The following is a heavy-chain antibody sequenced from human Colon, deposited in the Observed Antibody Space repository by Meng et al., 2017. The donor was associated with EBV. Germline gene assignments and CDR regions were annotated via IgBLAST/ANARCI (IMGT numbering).Heavy chain of an antibody. CDR3: ARSRWLLLQL. CDR1: GGPFSGFY. V-gene: IGHV4-34*01. CDR2: IDDSGNI. Sequence: QGQLQQRGAGLFKPSETLSLTCTVYGGPFSGFYWTWIRQSPGKGLEWIGEIDDSGNIIYNPSLKSRVTISGDTSKNQFSLNVSSVTAADTAVYYCARSRWLLLQLWGQGTLVTVSS. D-gene: IGHD3-22*01. J-gene: IGHJ4*02.